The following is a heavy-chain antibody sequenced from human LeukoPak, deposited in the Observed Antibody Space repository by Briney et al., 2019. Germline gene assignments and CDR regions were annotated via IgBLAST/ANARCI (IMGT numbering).Heavy chain of an antibody. V-gene: IGHV3-23*01. CDR2: ISGSGGST. D-gene: IGHD6-19*01. CDR3: ARSSSGWYNFDY. Sequence: PGGSLRLSCAASGFTFSSYAMSWVRQAPGKGLEWVSAISGSGGSTYDADSVKGRFTISRDNSKNTLYLQMNSLRVEDAAVYYCARSSSGWYNFDYWGQGTLVTVSS. J-gene: IGHJ4*02. CDR1: GFTFSSYA.